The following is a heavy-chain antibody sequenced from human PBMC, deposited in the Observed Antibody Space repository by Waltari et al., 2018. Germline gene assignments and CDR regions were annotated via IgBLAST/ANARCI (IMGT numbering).Heavy chain of an antibody. D-gene: IGHD1-26*01. CDR2: ISYDGSNK. Sequence: QVQLVEAGGGVVQHGRSLRLSCAASGFTFSSDAMHWVRQAQGKGLEWVAVISYDGSNKNYADSGKGRFTIARDNSKTTLYLQMNSLRAEDTAVYYSARVGATGAYYYYYYMDVWGKGTTVTVSS. CDR1: GFTFSSDA. J-gene: IGHJ6*03. CDR3: ARVGATGAYYYYYYMDV. V-gene: IGHV3-30-3*01.